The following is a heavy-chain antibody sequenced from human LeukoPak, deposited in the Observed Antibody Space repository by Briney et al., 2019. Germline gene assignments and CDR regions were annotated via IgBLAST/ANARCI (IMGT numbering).Heavy chain of an antibody. CDR3: ARDVRPDY. J-gene: IGHJ4*02. D-gene: IGHD6-6*01. CDR1: GFTFSSYW. V-gene: IGHV3-7*04. Sequence: GGSLRLSCAASGFTFSSYWMSWVRQAPGEGLEWVANIKQDGTEKYYMDSVRGRFSISRDNAKNSLYLQMNALRAEDTAVYYCARDVRPDYWGQGTLVTVST. CDR2: IKQDGTEK.